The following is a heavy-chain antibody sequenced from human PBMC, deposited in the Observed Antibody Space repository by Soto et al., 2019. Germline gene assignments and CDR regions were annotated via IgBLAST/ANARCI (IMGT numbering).Heavy chain of an antibody. V-gene: IGHV3-23*01. D-gene: IGHD5-18*01. CDR3: ATRDTSMSMRYYYGMDV. CDR1: GFRFSSYD. CDR2: ISGYGDTT. Sequence: EVQLLESGGGLVQPGGSLRLSCAASGFRFSSYDMSWVRQAPGKGLACVSAISGYGDTTYYADSVKGRFTISRDNSKNTLYLQMNGLRAEDTAVYYCATRDTSMSMRYYYGMDVWGQGTTVTVSS. J-gene: IGHJ6*02.